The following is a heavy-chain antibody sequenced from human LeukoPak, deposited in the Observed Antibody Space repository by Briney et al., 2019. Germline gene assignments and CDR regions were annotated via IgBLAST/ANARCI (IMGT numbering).Heavy chain of an antibody. CDR2: ISSSSSTI. J-gene: IGHJ4*02. D-gene: IGHD6-13*01. CDR3: ARGKSSKQQVASLLDY. V-gene: IGHV3-48*01. CDR1: GFTFSSYS. Sequence: GGSLRLSCAASGFTFSSYSMNWVRQAPGKGLEWVSSISSSSSTIYYADSVKGRFTISRDNAKNSLYLQMNSLRAEDTAVYYCARGKSSKQQVASLLDYWGQGTLVTVSS.